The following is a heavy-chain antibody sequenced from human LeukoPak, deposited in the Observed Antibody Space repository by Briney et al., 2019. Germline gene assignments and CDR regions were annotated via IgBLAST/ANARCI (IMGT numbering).Heavy chain of an antibody. CDR1: GGSISSSSYY. CDR3: ARPPQPTIVVVPAATNPAAFDI. V-gene: IGHV4-39*01. Sequence: SETLSLTCTVSGGSISSSSYYWGWIRQPPGKGLEWIGSIYYSGSTYYNPSLKSRVTISVDTSKNQFSLKLSSVTAADTAVYYCARPPQPTIVVVPAATNPAAFDIWGQGTMVTVSS. D-gene: IGHD2-2*01. J-gene: IGHJ3*02. CDR2: IYYSGST.